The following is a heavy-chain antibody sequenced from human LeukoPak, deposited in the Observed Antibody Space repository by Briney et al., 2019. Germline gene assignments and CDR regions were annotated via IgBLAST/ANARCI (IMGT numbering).Heavy chain of an antibody. CDR3: TRDAGDFGGSGSYPDY. D-gene: IGHD3-10*01. J-gene: IGHJ4*02. Sequence: ASVKVSCKASGYNFTAYYVQWVRQAPGRGLEWMGWVNPNSGSTNYAQKFQGRVTMTRDTSINTGYMELTNLRSDDTAVYYCTRDAGDFGGSGSYPDYWGQGTLVTVSS. CDR1: GYNFTAYY. CDR2: VNPNSGST. V-gene: IGHV1-2*02.